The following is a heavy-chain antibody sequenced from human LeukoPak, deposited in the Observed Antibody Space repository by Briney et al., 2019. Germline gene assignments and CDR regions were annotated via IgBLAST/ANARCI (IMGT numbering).Heavy chain of an antibody. CDR2: ISGSGGST. V-gene: IGHV3-23*01. CDR1: GFTFSSYA. J-gene: IGHJ4*02. D-gene: IGHD6-19*01. CDR3: AKASPGTSGWVTYNIAFDC. Sequence: PGGSLRLSCAASGFTFSSYAMSWVRQAPGKGLEWVSAISGSGGSTYYADSVKGRFTISRDNSKNTLYLQMNSLRAEDTAVYYCAKASPGTSGWVTYNIAFDCWGQGTLVTVSS.